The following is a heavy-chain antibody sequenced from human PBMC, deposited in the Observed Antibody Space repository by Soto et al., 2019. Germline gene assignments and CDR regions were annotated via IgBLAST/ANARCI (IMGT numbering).Heavy chain of an antibody. V-gene: IGHV3-30*18. D-gene: IGHD7-27*01. J-gene: IGHJ5*02. CDR2: ISYDGSNK. CDR3: AKDLGPGTGDLFDP. Sequence: GGSLRLSCAASGFTFSSYGIHWVRQAPGKGLEWVAVISYDGSNKYYADSVKGRFTISRDNSKNMLYLQMNSLRAEDTAVYYCAKDLGPGTGDLFDPWGQGTLVTSPQ. CDR1: GFTFSSYG.